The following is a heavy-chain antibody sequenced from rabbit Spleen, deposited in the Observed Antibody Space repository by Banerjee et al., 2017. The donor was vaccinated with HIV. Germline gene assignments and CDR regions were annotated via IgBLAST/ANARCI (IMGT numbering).Heavy chain of an antibody. D-gene: IGHD1-1*01. CDR2: IDAGSSDFT. CDR1: GVSFSGDSY. CDR3: ARDTSSSFSSYGMDL. J-gene: IGHJ6*01. Sequence: QSLEESGGDLVKPGGTLTLTCKASGVSFSGDSYMCWVRQAPGKGLEWIACIDAGSSDFTYFASWAKGRFTISKTSSTTVTLQMTSLTAADTATYFCARDTSSSFSSYGMDLWGQGTLVTVS. V-gene: IGHV1S40*01.